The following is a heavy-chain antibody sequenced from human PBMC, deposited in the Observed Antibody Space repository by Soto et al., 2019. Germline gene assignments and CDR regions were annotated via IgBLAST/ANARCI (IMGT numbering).Heavy chain of an antibody. D-gene: IGHD3-3*01. CDR3: ASHSYYDFWSGDTYSYAMDV. J-gene: IGHJ6*02. CDR2: IKEEGKKT. Sequence: VQLVESGGDLVQPGGSLRLSFAASVLIFGRYFMSWVRQAPGKGGAWVANIKEEGKKTYYADSVKGRFTISRDNIKNSLSLQMNSLRAEDTAVYYCASHSYYDFWSGDTYSYAMDVWGQGTTVTVSS. CDR1: VLIFGRYF. V-gene: IGHV3-7*01.